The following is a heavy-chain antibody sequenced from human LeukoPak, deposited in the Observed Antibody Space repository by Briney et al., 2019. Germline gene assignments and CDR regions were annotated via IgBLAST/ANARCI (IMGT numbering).Heavy chain of an antibody. J-gene: IGHJ4*02. CDR1: GFTFGEYA. V-gene: IGHV3-49*03. Sequence: AGGSLRLSCTASGFTFGEYAMSWIRQAPGKGLEWVGFIRSKAYGETADYAASVKGRFTISRDDSKAIAYLQMSSLKTEDTAVYHCTRDRGAYNLYDYWGQGTLVTVSS. CDR3: TRDRGAYNLYDY. CDR2: IRSKAYGETA. D-gene: IGHD1-1*01.